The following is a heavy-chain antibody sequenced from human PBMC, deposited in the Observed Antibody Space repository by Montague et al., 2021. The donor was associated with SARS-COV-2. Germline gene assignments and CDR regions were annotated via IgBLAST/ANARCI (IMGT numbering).Heavy chain of an antibody. CDR3: ARTPGQIAGDAFDI. D-gene: IGHD2-21*01. CDR2: IYYSGIT. Sequence: SETLSLTCTVSGGSISSYYWSWIRQPPGKGLEWIGYIYYSGITNYNPSLKSRVTISVDTSKNQFSLKLSSVTAADTVVYYCARTPGQIAGDAFDIWSQGTMVTVSS. V-gene: IGHV4-59*01. J-gene: IGHJ3*02. CDR1: GGSISSYY.